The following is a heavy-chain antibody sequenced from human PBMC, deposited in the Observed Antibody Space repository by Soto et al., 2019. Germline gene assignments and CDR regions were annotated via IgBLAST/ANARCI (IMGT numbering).Heavy chain of an antibody. D-gene: IGHD2-15*01. Sequence: EVQLVESGGGLVQPGESLRLSCAASGFTLSSFWMGWVRQAPGKGLEWVANINEDGGQRYYADSVKGRFTISRDNAKSSLFLQMNSLRADDTSVYYCVRDLAALHRYCSGGDGLPLLGGQGTLVTVSS. CDR1: GFTLSSFW. J-gene: IGHJ4*02. CDR3: VRDLAALHRYCSGGDGLPLL. CDR2: INEDGGQR. V-gene: IGHV3-7*01.